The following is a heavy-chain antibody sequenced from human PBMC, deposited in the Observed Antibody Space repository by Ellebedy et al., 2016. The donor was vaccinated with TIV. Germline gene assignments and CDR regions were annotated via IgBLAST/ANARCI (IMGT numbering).Heavy chain of an antibody. Sequence: GGSLRLSCAASRFSFSSYWMSWVRQAPGRGLEWVANINQDESQRYYVDSVKGRFTISRDNARNSLFLQMNSLRAEDSAVYFCATDGAYGDYRSPAHAFEFWGPGTMVAVS. CDR3: ATDGAYGDYRSPAHAFEF. CDR1: RFSFSSYW. J-gene: IGHJ3*01. CDR2: INQDESQR. V-gene: IGHV3-7*01. D-gene: IGHD4-17*01.